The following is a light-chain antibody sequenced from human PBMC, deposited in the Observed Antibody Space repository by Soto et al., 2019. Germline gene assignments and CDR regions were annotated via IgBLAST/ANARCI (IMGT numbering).Light chain of an antibody. CDR2: FDD. CDR3: AAWDDSLGGVV. Sequence: QSVLTQPPSVSAAPRQRVTISCSGSTSNIGNNAVSWYQQFPGKAPTLIIYFDDLLPSGVSDRFSGSKSGTSASLAISGLRSEDEADYYCAAWDDSLGGVVFGGGTKLTVL. J-gene: IGLJ2*01. CDR1: TSNIGNNA. V-gene: IGLV1-36*01.